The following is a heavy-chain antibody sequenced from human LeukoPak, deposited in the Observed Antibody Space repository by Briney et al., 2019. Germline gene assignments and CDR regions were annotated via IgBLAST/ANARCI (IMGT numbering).Heavy chain of an antibody. CDR2: ISYDGSNK. Sequence: GGSLRLSCAASGFTFSSYAMHWVRQAPGKGLEWVAVISYDGSNKYYADSVKGRFTISRDNSKNTLYLQMNSLRAEDTAVYYCARVERIRDLSHKTTVVTNYFDYWGQGTLVTVSS. J-gene: IGHJ4*02. D-gene: IGHD4-23*01. V-gene: IGHV3-30-3*01. CDR1: GFTFSSYA. CDR3: ARVERIRDLSHKTTVVTNYFDY.